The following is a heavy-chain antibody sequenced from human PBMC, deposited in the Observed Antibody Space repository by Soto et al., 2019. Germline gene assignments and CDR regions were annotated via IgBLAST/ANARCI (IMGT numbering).Heavy chain of an antibody. CDR2: IIPIFGTA. CDR3: ARGLREGGWYYYYGMDV. J-gene: IGHJ6*02. D-gene: IGHD3-16*01. CDR1: GCTFSSYA. Sequence: SVKVSCKASGCTFSSYAISWVRQAPGQGLEWMGGIIPIFGTANYAQKFQGRVTITADESTSTAYMELSSLRSEDTAVYYCARGLREGGWYYYYGMDVWGQGTTVTVSS. V-gene: IGHV1-69*13.